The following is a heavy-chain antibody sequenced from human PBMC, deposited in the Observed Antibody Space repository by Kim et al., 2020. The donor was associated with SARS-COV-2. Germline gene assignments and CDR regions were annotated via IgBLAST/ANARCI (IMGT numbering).Heavy chain of an antibody. Sequence: GGSLRLSCAASGFTFSSYWMSWVRQAPGKGLEWVANIKQDGSEKYYVDSVKGRFTISRDNAKNSLYLQMNSLRAEDTAVYYCARVAKVWGVYYGMDVWGQGTTVTVSS. J-gene: IGHJ6*02. D-gene: IGHD2-8*01. CDR3: ARVAKVWGVYYGMDV. CDR2: IKQDGSEK. CDR1: GFTFSSYW. V-gene: IGHV3-7*01.